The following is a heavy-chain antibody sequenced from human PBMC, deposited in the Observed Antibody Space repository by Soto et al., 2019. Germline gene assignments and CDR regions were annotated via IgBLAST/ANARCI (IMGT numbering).Heavy chain of an antibody. CDR2: MNPNSGNT. CDR1: GYTFTSYD. V-gene: IGHV1-8*01. J-gene: IGHJ6*03. CDR3: ARVWDYYYYMDV. D-gene: IGHD1-26*01. Sequence: ASVKVSCKASGYTFTSYDINWVRQATGQGLEWMGWMNPNSGNTGYAQKFQGRVTMTRNTSISTAYMELSSVTAADTAVYYCARVWDYYYYMDVWGKGTTLTVSS.